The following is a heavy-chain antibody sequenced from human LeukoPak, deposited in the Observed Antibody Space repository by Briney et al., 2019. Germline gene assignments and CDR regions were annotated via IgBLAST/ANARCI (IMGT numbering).Heavy chain of an antibody. V-gene: IGHV3-21*01. Sequence: PGGSLRLSCAASGFTFSSYSMNWVRQAPGKGLEWVSSISSSSSYIYYADSVKGRFTISRDNVKNSLYLQMNSLRAEDTAVYYCARDYYDSSGPGSAAFDIWGQGTMVTVSS. D-gene: IGHD3-22*01. CDR1: GFTFSSYS. CDR3: ARDYYDSSGPGSAAFDI. J-gene: IGHJ3*02. CDR2: ISSSSSYI.